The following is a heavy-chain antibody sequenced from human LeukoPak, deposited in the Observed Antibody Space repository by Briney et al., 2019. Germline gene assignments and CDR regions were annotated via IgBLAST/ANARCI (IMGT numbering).Heavy chain of an antibody. CDR1: GFSLSTSSMC. CDR3: ARIRSGSYSLDY. Sequence: SGPTLVNPTQTLTLTRTFSGFSLSTSSMCVGWIRQPPGKALEWLARIDWDDDKYYSTSLKTRLTISKDTSKNQVVLTMTNMDPVDTATYYCARIRSGSYSLDYWGQGTLVIVSS. J-gene: IGHJ4*02. D-gene: IGHD1-26*01. V-gene: IGHV2-70*11. CDR2: IDWDDDK.